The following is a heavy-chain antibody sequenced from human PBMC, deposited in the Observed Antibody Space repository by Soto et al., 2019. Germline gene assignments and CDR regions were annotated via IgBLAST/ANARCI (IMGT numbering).Heavy chain of an antibody. J-gene: IGHJ4*02. CDR3: AREAGSGPENRAFDY. CDR1: GFTFSSYA. D-gene: IGHD6-19*01. Sequence: QVQLVESGGGVVQPGRSMRLSCAASGFTFSSYAMHWVRQAPGKGLEWVAVISYDGSNKYYADSVKGRFTISRDYSKNALSLQMNGLRAEDTAVYYCAREAGSGPENRAFDYWGQGNLVTLSS. V-gene: IGHV3-30-3*01. CDR2: ISYDGSNK.